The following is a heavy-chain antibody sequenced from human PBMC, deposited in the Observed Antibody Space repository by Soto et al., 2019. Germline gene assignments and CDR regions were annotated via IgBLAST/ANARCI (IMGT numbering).Heavy chain of an antibody. V-gene: IGHV4-59*08. CDR2: IYYSGST. Sequence: SETLSLTCTVSGGSISSYYWSWIRQPPGKGLEWIGYIYYSGSTNYNPSLKSRVTISVDTSKNQFSLKLSSVTAADTAVYYCARRYGSGSQNWFDPWGQGTLVTVSS. CDR1: GGSISSYY. J-gene: IGHJ5*02. CDR3: ARRYGSGSQNWFDP. D-gene: IGHD3-10*01.